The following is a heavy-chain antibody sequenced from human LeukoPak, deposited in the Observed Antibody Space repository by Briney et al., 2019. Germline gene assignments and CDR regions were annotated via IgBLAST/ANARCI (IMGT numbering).Heavy chain of an antibody. CDR3: ARQSGIAVAAY. J-gene: IGHJ4*02. D-gene: IGHD6-19*01. Sequence: SETLSLTCTVSGGSISSSSYYWGWIRQPPGKGLEWIGSIYYSGSTYYNPSLKSRVTISVDTSENQFSLKLSSVTAADTAVYYCARQSGIAVAAYWGQGTLVTVSS. CDR2: IYYSGST. CDR1: GGSISSSSYY. V-gene: IGHV4-39*01.